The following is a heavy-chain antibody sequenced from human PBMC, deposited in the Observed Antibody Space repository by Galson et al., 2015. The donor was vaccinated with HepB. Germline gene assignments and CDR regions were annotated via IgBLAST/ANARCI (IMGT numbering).Heavy chain of an antibody. CDR1: GFTFSSCW. D-gene: IGHD1-14*01. CDR2: IKQDGSEK. CDR3: ARYPAEGAFDI. J-gene: IGHJ3*02. V-gene: IGHV3-7*01. Sequence: SLRLSCAASGFTFSSCWMSWVRQAPGKGLEWVANIKQDGSEKYYVDSVEGRFTISRDNAKNSLYLQMNSLRAEDTAVYYCARYPAEGAFDIWGQGTMVTVSS.